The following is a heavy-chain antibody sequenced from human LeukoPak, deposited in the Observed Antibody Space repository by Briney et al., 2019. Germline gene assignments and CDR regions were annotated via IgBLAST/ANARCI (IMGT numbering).Heavy chain of an antibody. Sequence: GASVKVSCKTLGYSFTHYGISWVRQAPGQGLEWLGRINTVNSNPEIEQKFQDRVTVTTDKSTATAYMELKNLTFDDTAVYYCARDRGLVRHTNWLDPWGQGTLVTVSS. CDR1: GYSFTHYG. J-gene: IGHJ5*02. CDR2: INTVNSNP. CDR3: ARDRGLVRHTNWLDP. D-gene: IGHD3-10*01. V-gene: IGHV1-18*01.